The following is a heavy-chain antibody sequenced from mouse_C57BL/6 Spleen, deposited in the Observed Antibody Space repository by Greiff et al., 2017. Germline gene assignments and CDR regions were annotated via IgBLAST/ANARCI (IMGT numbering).Heavy chain of an antibody. CDR3: ARGPPYGYAMDY. CDR1: GYTFTSYW. V-gene: IGHV1-50*01. D-gene: IGHD1-1*01. Sequence: QVQLQQPGAELVKPGASVKLSCKASGYTFTSYWMQWVKQRPGQGLEWIGEIDPSDSYTNYNQKFKGKATLTVDTSSSTAYMQLSSLTAEDSAVYYCARGPPYGYAMDYWGQGTSVTVSS. J-gene: IGHJ4*01. CDR2: IDPSDSYT.